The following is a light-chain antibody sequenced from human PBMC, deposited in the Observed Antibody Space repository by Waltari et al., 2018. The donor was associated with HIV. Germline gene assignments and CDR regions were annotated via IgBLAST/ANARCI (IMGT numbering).Light chain of an antibody. Sequence: DIQMTQFPSFVSASVGDRVTINCRASQDITSWLAWYQQKPGKAPKALIYAASTLQSGVPSRFSGSGSGTDFTLTIFSLQPEDSATYYCHQAHSFPVTFGGGTKLEIK. CDR3: HQAHSFPVT. CDR1: QDITSW. J-gene: IGKJ4*01. CDR2: AAS. V-gene: IGKV1D-12*01.